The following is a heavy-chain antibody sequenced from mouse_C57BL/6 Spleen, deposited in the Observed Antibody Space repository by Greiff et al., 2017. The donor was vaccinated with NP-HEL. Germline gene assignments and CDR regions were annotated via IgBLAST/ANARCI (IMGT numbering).Heavy chain of an antibody. CDR3: ANPYYGSSYWYFDV. Sequence: EVQRVESGGGLVKPGGSLKLSCAASGFTFSDYGMHWVRQAPEKGLEWVAYISSGSSTIYYADTVKGRFTISRDNAKNTLFLQMTSLRSEDTAMYYCANPYYGSSYWYFDVWGTGTTVTVSS. CDR1: GFTFSDYG. CDR2: ISSGSSTI. J-gene: IGHJ1*03. V-gene: IGHV5-17*01. D-gene: IGHD1-1*01.